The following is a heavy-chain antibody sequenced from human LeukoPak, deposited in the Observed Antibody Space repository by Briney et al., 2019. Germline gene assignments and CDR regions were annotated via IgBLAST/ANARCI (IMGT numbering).Heavy chain of an antibody. CDR2: ISWNSGTI. J-gene: IGHJ4*02. CDR1: GFIFNNYA. CDR3: ARDRQRWLQYYGEDY. V-gene: IGHV3-9*01. Sequence: PGGSLRLSCAGSGFIFNNYAMHWVRQPPGKGLEWVSGISWNSGTIDYADSVRGRFTISRDNAKNSLYLQMNSLRAEDTAVYYCARDRQRWLQYYGEDYWGQGTLVTVSS. D-gene: IGHD5-24*01.